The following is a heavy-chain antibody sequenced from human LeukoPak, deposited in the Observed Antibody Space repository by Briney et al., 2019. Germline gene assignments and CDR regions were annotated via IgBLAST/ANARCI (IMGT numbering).Heavy chain of an antibody. J-gene: IGHJ3*02. CDR1: GGSISSYY. Sequence: SETLSLTCTVSGGSISSYYWSWIRQPPGKGLEWFGYIYYSGSTNYNPSLKSRVTISVDTSKNQFSLRLSSVTAADTAVYYCARTVTMIVVAADAFDIWGQGTMVTVSS. CDR3: ARTVTMIVVAADAFDI. CDR2: IYYSGST. V-gene: IGHV4-59*01. D-gene: IGHD3-22*01.